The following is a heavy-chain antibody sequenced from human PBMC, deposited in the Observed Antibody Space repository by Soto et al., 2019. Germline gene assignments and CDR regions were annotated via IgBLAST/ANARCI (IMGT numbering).Heavy chain of an antibody. D-gene: IGHD2-8*01. CDR3: ARGHSTDCSNGVCSFFYNHEMDV. V-gene: IGHV1-2*04. CDR1: VYIFTDYH. J-gene: IGHJ6*02. CDR2: INPKSGGT. Sequence: ASVKVSCKASVYIFTDYHIQWVRQAPGQGLELLGRINPKSGGTSTAQKFQGWVTMTRDRSISTVYMELTRLRSDDTAVYFCARGHSTDCSNGVCSFFYNHEMDVWGQGTTVTVSS.